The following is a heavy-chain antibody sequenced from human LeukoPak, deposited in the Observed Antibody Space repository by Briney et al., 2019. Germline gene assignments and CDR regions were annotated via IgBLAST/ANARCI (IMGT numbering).Heavy chain of an antibody. CDR1: GFTFINYG. V-gene: IGHV3-30*02. Sequence: GGSLRLSCAASGFTFINYGMHWVRQAPGKGREWVAFIRYDEANKYYADSVKGRFTISRDNSKNTLYLEMNSLRAEDTAVYYCAKAYCGSTVCYGGGKIDYWGQGTLVTVSS. CDR3: AKAYCGSTVCYGGGKIDY. D-gene: IGHD2-2*01. CDR2: IRYDEANK. J-gene: IGHJ4*02.